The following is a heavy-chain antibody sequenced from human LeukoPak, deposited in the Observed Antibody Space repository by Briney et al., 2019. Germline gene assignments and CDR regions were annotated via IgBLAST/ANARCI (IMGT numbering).Heavy chain of an antibody. CDR1: GFTFSSYA. CDR2: ISGSGGST. V-gene: IGHV3-23*01. D-gene: IGHD3-22*01. Sequence: GGSLRLSCAASGFTFSSYAMSWVRQAPGKGLEWVSAISGSGGSTYYADSVKGRFTISRDNSKNTLYLQMNSLRAEDTAVHYCAKERGPYYYDSSGYYDPYYFDYWGQGTLVTVSS. CDR3: AKERGPYYYDSSGYYDPYYFDY. J-gene: IGHJ4*02.